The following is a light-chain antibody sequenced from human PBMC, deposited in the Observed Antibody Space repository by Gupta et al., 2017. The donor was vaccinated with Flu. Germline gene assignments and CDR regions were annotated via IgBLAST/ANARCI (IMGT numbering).Light chain of an antibody. CDR3: QSYDSSLSGWV. V-gene: IGLV1-40*01. CDR2: GNS. Sequence: SVLTQPPSVSGAPGQRVTISCTGSSSNIGAGYDVHGYQQLPGTAPKLLIYGNSNRPSGVPDRFSGSKSGTSASLAITGLQAEDEADYYCQSYDSSLSGWVFGGGTKLTVL. CDR1: SSNIGAGYD. J-gene: IGLJ3*02.